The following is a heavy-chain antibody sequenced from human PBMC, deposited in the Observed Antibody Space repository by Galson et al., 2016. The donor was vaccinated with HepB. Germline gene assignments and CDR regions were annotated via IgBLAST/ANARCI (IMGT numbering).Heavy chain of an antibody. D-gene: IGHD2-15*01. CDR3: TKDALASDY. CDR1: GFTFSSYA. J-gene: IGHJ4*02. V-gene: IGHV3-23*01. Sequence: SLRLSCAASGFTFSSYAMSWVRQAPGKGLEWVSSISGSGGSTYYRDSVQGRFTISSDNSKNTPYLQMNSLRAEDTAVYYCTKDALASDYWGQGTLVTVSS. CDR2: ISGSGGST.